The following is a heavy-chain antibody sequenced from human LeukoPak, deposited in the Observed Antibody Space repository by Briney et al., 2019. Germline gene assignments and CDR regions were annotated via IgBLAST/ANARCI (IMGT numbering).Heavy chain of an antibody. Sequence: ASVKVSCKASGYTFTNYYMHWVRQAPGQGLEWMGIINPSGGSTSYAQKFQGRVTITADESTSTAYMELSSLRSEDTAVYYCARDPYGSGSNWFDPWGQGTLVTVSS. CDR3: ARDPYGSGSNWFDP. J-gene: IGHJ5*02. CDR2: INPSGGST. CDR1: GYTFTNYY. V-gene: IGHV1-46*01. D-gene: IGHD3-10*01.